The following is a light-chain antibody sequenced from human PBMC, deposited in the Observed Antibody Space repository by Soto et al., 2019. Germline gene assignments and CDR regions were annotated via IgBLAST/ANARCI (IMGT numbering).Light chain of an antibody. CDR1: QSVNSY. CDR2: DAS. V-gene: IGKV3-11*01. J-gene: IGKJ4*02. CDR3: QQRGNWPCT. Sequence: EGVFIQSTATLSLSTGERAILTILAIQSVNSYLAWYQQKPGKAPRLLIYDASNRATGIPARFSGSGAGTDYSLTISSLQPEDFAIYYCQQRGNWPCTFGEGTKVDIK.